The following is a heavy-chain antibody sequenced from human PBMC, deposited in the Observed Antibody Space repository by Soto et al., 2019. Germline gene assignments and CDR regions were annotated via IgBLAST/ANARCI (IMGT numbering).Heavy chain of an antibody. CDR3: ARAMDAAMASKDNLFDP. CDR2: ISYDENNK. V-gene: IGHV3-30-3*01. CDR1: GFTFRSYH. D-gene: IGHD5-18*01. Sequence: PGGSLRLSCAASGFTFRSYHMHWVRQAPGKGLEWVASISYDENNKYYTDSVKGRFTISRDNSKNTLYLQMNSLRDEDTAVYYCARAMDAAMASKDNLFDPWGQGTLVTVSS. J-gene: IGHJ5*02.